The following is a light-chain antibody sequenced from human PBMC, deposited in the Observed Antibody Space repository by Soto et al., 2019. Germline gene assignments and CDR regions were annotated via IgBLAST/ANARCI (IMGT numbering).Light chain of an antibody. CDR1: SSNIGINT. J-gene: IGLJ2*01. CDR2: SDN. Sequence: QSVLTQPPSASGTPGQRVTISCSGGSSNIGINTVNWYQQLPGTAPKLLIYSDNQRPSGVPDRFSGSKSGTSASLAISGLQSEDEADYSCAAWDDSLKGLVFGGGTKLTVL. V-gene: IGLV1-44*01. CDR3: AAWDDSLKGLV.